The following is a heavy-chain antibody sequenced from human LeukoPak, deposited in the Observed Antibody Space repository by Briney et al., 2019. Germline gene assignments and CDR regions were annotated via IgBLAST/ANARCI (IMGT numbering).Heavy chain of an antibody. D-gene: IGHD3-22*01. CDR2: ISSSSSYI. V-gene: IGHV3-21*01. J-gene: IGHJ4*02. CDR1: GFTFSSYS. CDR3: ARDLSYYYDSSGSVFDY. Sequence: PGGSLRLSRAASGFTFSSYSMNWVRQAPGKGLEWVSSISSSSSYIYYADSVKGRFTISRDNAKNSLYLQMNSLRAEDTAVYYCARDLSYYYDSSGSVFDYWGQGTLVTVSS.